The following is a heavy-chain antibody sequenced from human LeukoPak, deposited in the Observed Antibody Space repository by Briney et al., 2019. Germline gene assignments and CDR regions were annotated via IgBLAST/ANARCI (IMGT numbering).Heavy chain of an antibody. D-gene: IGHD2-15*01. CDR2: IYYSGST. V-gene: IGHV4-59*01. CDR1: GGSISSYY. Sequence: SETLSLTCTVSGGSISSYYWSWIRQPPGKGLEWIGYIYYSGSTNYNPSLKSRVTISVDPSKNQFSLKLSSVTAADTAVYYCARGSTRDKSDPWGQGTLVTVSS. CDR3: ARGSTRDKSDP. J-gene: IGHJ5*02.